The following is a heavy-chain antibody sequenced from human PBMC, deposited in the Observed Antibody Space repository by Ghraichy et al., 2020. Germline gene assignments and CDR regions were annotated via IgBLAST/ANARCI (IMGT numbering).Heavy chain of an antibody. V-gene: IGHV3-48*02. D-gene: IGHD1-26*01. CDR1: GFTFDRYS. CDR3: ARVGYSGSPLG. Sequence: GGSLRLSCSASGFTFDRYSMNWVRQAPGKGLEWVSYISSSSTSIKYADSVKGRFTISRDNAKNSLWLQMHSLRDDDTAMYYCARVGYSGSPLGWGQGTLGTVSS. CDR2: ISSSSTSI. J-gene: IGHJ4*02.